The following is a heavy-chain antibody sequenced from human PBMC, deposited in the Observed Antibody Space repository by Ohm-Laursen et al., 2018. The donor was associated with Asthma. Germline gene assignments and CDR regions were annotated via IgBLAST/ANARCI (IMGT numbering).Heavy chain of an antibody. V-gene: IGHV3-15*01. D-gene: IGHD1-14*01. Sequence: SLRLSCAASGFGFKHVWMSWVRQAPGKGLEWVGRITSERSGGTRAYAAPVKDRFTISRDDSKTTLYLQMNSLETEDTAVYFCATYNQYNAFDLWGQGTMVTVSS. CDR3: ATYNQYNAFDL. CDR2: ITSERSGGTR. J-gene: IGHJ3*01. CDR1: GFGFKHVW.